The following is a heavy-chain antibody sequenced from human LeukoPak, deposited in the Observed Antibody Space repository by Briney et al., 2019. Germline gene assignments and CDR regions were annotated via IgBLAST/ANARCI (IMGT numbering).Heavy chain of an antibody. D-gene: IGHD4-23*01. J-gene: IGHJ4*02. V-gene: IGHV4-34*01. CDR1: GRSIIGYH. CDR3: ARDPTTVVSVPYYFGD. Sequence: SETLSLTCAVFGRSIIGYHWNWIRQSPGKGLEWIGEINHSGSANYNPSFNSRVTISLDTSKNQFSLELRSVTAADTAVYYCARDPTTVVSVPYYFGDWGQGTLVTVSS. CDR2: INHSGSA.